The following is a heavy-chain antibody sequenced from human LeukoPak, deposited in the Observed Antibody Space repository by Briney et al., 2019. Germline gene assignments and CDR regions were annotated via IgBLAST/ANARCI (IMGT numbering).Heavy chain of an antibody. J-gene: IGHJ6*03. V-gene: IGHV1-8*01. Sequence: ASVKVSCKASGYTFTSYDINWVRQATGQGLEWIGWMNPNSGNTGYAQKFQGRVTMTRNTSISTAYMELSSLRSEDTAVYYCARGDTVTTWGTYYYMDVWGKGTTVTVSS. D-gene: IGHD4-17*01. CDR3: ARGDTVTTWGTYYYMDV. CDR2: MNPNSGNT. CDR1: GYTFTSYD.